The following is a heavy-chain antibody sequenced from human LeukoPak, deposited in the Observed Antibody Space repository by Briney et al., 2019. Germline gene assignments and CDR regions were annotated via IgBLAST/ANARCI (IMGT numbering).Heavy chain of an antibody. D-gene: IGHD3-10*01. V-gene: IGHV3-74*01. CDR2: INSDGSST. J-gene: IGHJ4*02. CDR3: ASMVRGVISSDY. CDR1: GFTFSSYW. Sequence: GGSLRLSCAASGFTFSSYWMHWVRQAPEKGLVWVSRINSDGSSTSYADSVKGRFTISRDNAKNTLYLQMNSLRAEDTAVYYCASMVRGVISSDYWGQGTLVTVSS.